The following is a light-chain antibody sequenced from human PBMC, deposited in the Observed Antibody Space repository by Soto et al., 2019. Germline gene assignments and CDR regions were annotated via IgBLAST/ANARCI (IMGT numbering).Light chain of an antibody. CDR1: QSISSW. CDR2: KAS. J-gene: IGKJ1*01. Sequence: DVQMTQSPSTLSASVGDRVTITCRASQSISSWLAWYQQKPGKAPNLLIYKASSLESGVPSTFSGSGFGTEFTLTISSLQPDYVATYFCQQYDHFPWTFGQGTKVEI. CDR3: QQYDHFPWT. V-gene: IGKV1-5*03.